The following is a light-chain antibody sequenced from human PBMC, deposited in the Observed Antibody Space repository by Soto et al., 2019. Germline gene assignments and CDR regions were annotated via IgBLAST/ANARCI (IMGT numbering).Light chain of an antibody. CDR3: CAYTSSATLV. Sequence: QSALTQPASVSGSPGQSITISCIGTSSDVGSYNLVSWYQQYPGKAPKPMIYEGTERPSGVSNRFSGSKSGNTASLTISGLQAEDEADYYCCAYTSSATLVFGGGTKLTVL. CDR2: EGT. J-gene: IGLJ3*02. V-gene: IGLV2-23*01. CDR1: SSDVGSYNL.